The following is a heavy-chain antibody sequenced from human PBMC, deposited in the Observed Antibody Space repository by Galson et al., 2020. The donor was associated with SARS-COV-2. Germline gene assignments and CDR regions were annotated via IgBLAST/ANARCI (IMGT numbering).Heavy chain of an antibody. CDR1: GFTYSSYS. CDR2: ISSSSSTI. Sequence: GGYLRLYCAASGFTYSSYSMNWVRQAPGKGLEWVSYISSSSSTIYYADSVKGRFTISRDNAKNSLYLQMNSLRAEDTAVYYCARDLVWWSSGLIDYWGQGTLVTVSS. J-gene: IGHJ4*02. D-gene: IGHD3-16*01. CDR3: ARDLVWWSSGLIDY. V-gene: IGHV3-48*04.